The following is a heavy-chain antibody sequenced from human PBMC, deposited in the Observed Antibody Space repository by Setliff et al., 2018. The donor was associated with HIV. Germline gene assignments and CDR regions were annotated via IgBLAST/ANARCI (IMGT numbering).Heavy chain of an antibody. CDR1: GGSISSSSYY. V-gene: IGHV4-39*01. D-gene: IGHD6-25*01. Sequence: PSETLSLTCTVSGGSISSSSYYWGWIRQPPGKGLEWIGSIYYSGSTYYNPSLKSRVTISVDTSKNQFSLKLSSVTAANTAVYYCARQGAAGPYFYYYYMDVWGKGTTVTV. CDR3: ARQGAAGPYFYYYYMDV. CDR2: IYYSGST. J-gene: IGHJ6*03.